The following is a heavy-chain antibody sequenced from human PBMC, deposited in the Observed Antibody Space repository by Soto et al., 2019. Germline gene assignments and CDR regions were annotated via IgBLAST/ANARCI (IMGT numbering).Heavy chain of an antibody. Sequence: ASVKVSCKVSGYTLTELSMHWVRQAPGKGLEWMGGFDPEDGETIYAQKFQGRVTMTRNTSISTAYMELSSLRSEDTAVYYCERTLYGDNVDYWGQGTLVTVS. CDR1: GYTLTELS. J-gene: IGHJ4*02. V-gene: IGHV1-24*01. CDR3: ERTLYGDNVDY. CDR2: FDPEDGET. D-gene: IGHD4-17*01.